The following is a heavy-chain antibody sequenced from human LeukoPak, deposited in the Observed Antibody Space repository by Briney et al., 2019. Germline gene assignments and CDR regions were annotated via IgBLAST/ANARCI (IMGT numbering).Heavy chain of an antibody. CDR2: ISSSSSTI. V-gene: IGHV3-48*02. D-gene: IGHD3-22*01. Sequence: PGGSLRLSCAASGFTFSTYSMNWVRQAPGKELEWVSYISSSSSTIYYAASVKGRFTISRDNAKNSLYLQMNSLRDEDTAVYYCAAKRSSGYYLDYWGQGTLVTVSS. J-gene: IGHJ4*02. CDR3: AAKRSSGYYLDY. CDR1: GFTFSTYS.